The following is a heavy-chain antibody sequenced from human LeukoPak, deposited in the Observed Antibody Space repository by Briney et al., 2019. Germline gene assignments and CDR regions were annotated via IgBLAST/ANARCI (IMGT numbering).Heavy chain of an antibody. CDR2: ISSSGSTI. CDR3: ARDLDSSGYLLFDY. J-gene: IGHJ4*02. D-gene: IGHD3-22*01. Sequence: GGSLRLSCAASGFTFSSYEMNWVRQAPGKGLEWVSYISSSGSTIYYADSVKGRFTISRDNAKNSLYLQMNSLRAEDTAVYYCARDLDSSGYLLFDYWGQGTLVTVSS. CDR1: GFTFSSYE. V-gene: IGHV3-48*03.